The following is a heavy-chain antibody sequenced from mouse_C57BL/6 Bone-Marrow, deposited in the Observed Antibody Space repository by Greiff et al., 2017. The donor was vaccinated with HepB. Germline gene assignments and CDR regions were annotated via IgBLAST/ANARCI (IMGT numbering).Heavy chain of an antibody. CDR3: AREFPYYFGSSYDYAMDY. CDR1: GYTFTSYW. Sequence: VQLQQPGAELVMPGASVKLSCKASGYTFTSYWMHWVKQRPGQGLEWIGEIDPSDSYTNYNQKFKGKSTLTVDKSSSTAYMQLSSLTSEDYAVYYCAREFPYYFGSSYDYAMDYCGQGTSVTVSS. J-gene: IGHJ4*01. D-gene: IGHD1-1*01. CDR2: IDPSDSYT. V-gene: IGHV1-69*01.